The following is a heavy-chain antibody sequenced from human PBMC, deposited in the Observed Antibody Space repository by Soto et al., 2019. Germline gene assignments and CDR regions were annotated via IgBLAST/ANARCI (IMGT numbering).Heavy chain of an antibody. J-gene: IGHJ5*02. CDR2: IHSSGIT. CDR1: GGSVNNDKW. D-gene: IGHD3-9*01. CDR3: AGQWSAGYGGLDP. V-gene: IGHV4-4*02. Sequence: QVQLQESGPGLVKPSGTLSLTCAVSGGSVNNDKWWSWVRQPPGKGLEWIGEIHSSGITNYNPSLKSRASIFVDKFKNQFSVKLTSVTAADTAVYFCAGQWSAGYGGLDPWGQGTLVTVSS.